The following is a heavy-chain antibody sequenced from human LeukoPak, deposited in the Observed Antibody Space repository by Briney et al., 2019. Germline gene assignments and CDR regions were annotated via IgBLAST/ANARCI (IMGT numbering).Heavy chain of an antibody. CDR1: GGSISSYY. D-gene: IGHD5-18*01. Sequence: SETLSLTCTVSGGSISSYYWSWIRQPAGKGLEWIGRIYTSGSTNYNPSLKSRVTMSVDTSKNQFSLKLSSVTAADTAVYYCARYGYSYGPTYFDYWSQGTLVTVSS. V-gene: IGHV4-4*07. J-gene: IGHJ4*02. CDR3: ARYGYSYGPTYFDY. CDR2: IYTSGST.